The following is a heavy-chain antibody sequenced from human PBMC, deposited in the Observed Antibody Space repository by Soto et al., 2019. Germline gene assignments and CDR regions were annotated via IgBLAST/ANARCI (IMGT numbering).Heavy chain of an antibody. CDR1: GDSISSGGYY. CDR3: ARDNPYSSTDLGVFDI. D-gene: IGHD6-19*01. CDR2: IHNSGST. Sequence: QVQLQESGPGLVKPSQTLSLTCAVSGDSISSGGYYWSWIRQHPGKGLEWIGYIHNSGSTYYNPSLKSRLTISIDTSENQFSLKLSSVTAADTAVYYCARDNPYSSTDLGVFDIWGHGTMVTVSP. J-gene: IGHJ3*02. V-gene: IGHV4-31*11.